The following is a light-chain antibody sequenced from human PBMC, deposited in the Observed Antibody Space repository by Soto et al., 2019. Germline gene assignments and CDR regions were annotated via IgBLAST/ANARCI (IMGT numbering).Light chain of an antibody. CDR1: QTVPNNY. Sequence: EIVLTQSPGTLSLSVGERATLSGRSSQTVPNNYLVWYQQKPGQTPTVLIYGASNRAAGIPDRFSGSGSGTDFTLTISRLDPEDLAVYYCQRYDASPTFGQGTRVE. CDR3: QRYDASPT. CDR2: GAS. J-gene: IGKJ1*01. V-gene: IGKV3-20*01.